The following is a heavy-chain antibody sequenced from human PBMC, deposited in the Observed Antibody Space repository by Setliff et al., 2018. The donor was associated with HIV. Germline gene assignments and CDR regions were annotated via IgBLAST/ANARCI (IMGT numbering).Heavy chain of an antibody. Sequence: ASVKVSCKASGYTFTSYIINWIRQAPGQGLEWVGWISPSNGNTNYAQKFQGRVTITADKSTSTVYMDLSSLRSEDTAVYFCARAELLWFGEPIDAFNIWGQGTLVTVSS. CDR3: ARAELLWFGEPIDAFNI. J-gene: IGHJ3*02. V-gene: IGHV1-18*01. CDR2: ISPSNGNT. D-gene: IGHD3-10*01. CDR1: GYTFTSYI.